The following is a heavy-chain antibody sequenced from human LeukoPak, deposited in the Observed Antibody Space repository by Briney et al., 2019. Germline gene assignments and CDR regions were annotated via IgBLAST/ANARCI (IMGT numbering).Heavy chain of an antibody. J-gene: IGHJ6*02. CDR1: GFTFSSYG. V-gene: IGHV3-33*01. D-gene: IGHD6-13*01. CDR2: IWDDGSNR. Sequence: GGSLRLSCAASGFTFSSYGMHWVRQAPGKWLEWVAFIWDDGSNRYSADSVKGRFTISRDNSKNTLYLQMNSLRVEDTAVYYCARVPAAGTNYHYYGMDVWGQGTTVTVSS. CDR3: ARVPAAGTNYHYYGMDV.